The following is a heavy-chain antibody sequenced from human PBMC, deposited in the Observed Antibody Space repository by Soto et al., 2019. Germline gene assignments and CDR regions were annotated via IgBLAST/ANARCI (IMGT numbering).Heavy chain of an antibody. D-gene: IGHD3-10*01. J-gene: IGHJ5*02. Sequence: SETLSLTCTVSGGSISSYYWSWIRQPPGKGLEWIGYIYAQKFQGRVTMTEDTSTDTAYMELSSLRSEDTAVYYCATGFYGSGTEENWFDPWGQGTLVTVSS. CDR3: ATGFYGSGTEENWFDP. CDR1: GGSISSYY. CDR2: IYA. V-gene: IGHV4-59*03.